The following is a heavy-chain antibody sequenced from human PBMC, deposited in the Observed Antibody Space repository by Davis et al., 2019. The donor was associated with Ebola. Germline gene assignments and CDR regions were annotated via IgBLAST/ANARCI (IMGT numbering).Heavy chain of an antibody. J-gene: IGHJ4*02. D-gene: IGHD7-27*01. CDR3: AYLGTFDY. Sequence: HTGGSLRLSCAASGFSFSAYWIHWVRQVPGKGLVWVSRIFSDESTTNYADSVKGRFTISRDNAKNSLYLQMNNLRAEDTAVYYCAYLGTFDYWGQGALVTVSS. CDR2: IFSDESTT. CDR1: GFSFSAYW. V-gene: IGHV3-74*01.